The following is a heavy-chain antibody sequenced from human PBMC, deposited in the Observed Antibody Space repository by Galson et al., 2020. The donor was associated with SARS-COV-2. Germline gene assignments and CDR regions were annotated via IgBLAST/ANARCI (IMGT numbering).Heavy chain of an antibody. V-gene: IGHV3-7*01. D-gene: IGHD2-15*01. J-gene: IGHJ4*02. CDR3: ASGRVAAAY. CDR2: INQDGSDK. CDR1: GFTFSSYW. Sequence: GGSLRLSCAASGFTFSSYWMSWVRQAPGKGLEWVANINQDGSDKYYVDSVKGRFTISRDNAKNSLYLQMSSLRAEDTAVYYCASGRVAAAYWAQGTLVTVSS.